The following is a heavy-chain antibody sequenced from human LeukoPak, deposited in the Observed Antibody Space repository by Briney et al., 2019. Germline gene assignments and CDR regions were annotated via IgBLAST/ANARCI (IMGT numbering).Heavy chain of an antibody. CDR3: ARGLGNSYGHRALDY. J-gene: IGHJ4*02. CDR1: GGSFSGYY. CDR2: INHSGST. Sequence: SETLSLTCAVYGGSFSGYYWSWLRQPPGKGLEWLGEINHSGSTNYNPSLKSRVTISVDTSKTQFSLKLSSVTAADTAVYYCARGLGNSYGHRALDYWGQGTLVTVSS. D-gene: IGHD5-18*01. V-gene: IGHV4-34*01.